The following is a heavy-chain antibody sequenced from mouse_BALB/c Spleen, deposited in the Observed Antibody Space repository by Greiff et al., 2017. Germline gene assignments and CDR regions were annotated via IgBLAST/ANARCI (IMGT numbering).Heavy chain of an antibody. CDR1: GYSITSDYA. CDR2: ISYSGST. Sequence: EVKLQESGPGLVKPSQSLSLTCTVTGYSITSDYAWNWIRQFPGNKLEWMGYISYSGSTSYNPSLKSRISITRDTSKNQFFLQLNSVTTEDTATYYCARYYRYAWFAYWGQGTLVTVSA. D-gene: IGHD2-14*01. V-gene: IGHV3-2*02. CDR3: ARYYRYAWFAY. J-gene: IGHJ3*01.